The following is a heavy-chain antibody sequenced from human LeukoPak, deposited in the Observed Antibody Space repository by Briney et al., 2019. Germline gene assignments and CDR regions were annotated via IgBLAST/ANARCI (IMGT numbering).Heavy chain of an antibody. J-gene: IGHJ4*02. CDR3: ARDRETGYCSSTSCYYFDY. Sequence: PGGSLRLSCAASGFTFSSYSMDWVRQAPGKGLEWVSSISSSSSYIYYADSVKGRFTISRDNAKNSLYLQMNSLRAEDTAVYYCARDRETGYCSSTSCYYFDYWGQGTLVTVSP. V-gene: IGHV3-21*01. CDR2: ISSSSSYI. CDR1: GFTFSSYS. D-gene: IGHD2-2*01.